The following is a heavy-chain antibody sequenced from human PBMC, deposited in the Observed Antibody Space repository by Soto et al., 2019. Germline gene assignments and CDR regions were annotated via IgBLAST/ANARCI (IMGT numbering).Heavy chain of an antibody. J-gene: IGHJ4*02. CDR1: GFTFSSYA. V-gene: IGHV3-23*01. Sequence: GGSLRLSCAASGFTFSSYAMSWVRQAPGKGLEWVSAISGSGGSTYYADSVKGRFTISRDNSKNPLYLQMNSLGAEDTAVYYCAKWSGWGEAAGGPYWGQGTLVTVSS. D-gene: IGHD2-8*02. CDR3: AKWSGWGEAAGGPY. CDR2: ISGSGGST.